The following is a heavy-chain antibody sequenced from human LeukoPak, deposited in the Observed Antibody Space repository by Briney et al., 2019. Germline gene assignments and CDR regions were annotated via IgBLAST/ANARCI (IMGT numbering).Heavy chain of an antibody. CDR3: AWDSYGTFPSY. J-gene: IGHJ4*02. V-gene: IGHV3-48*03. Sequence: GGSLRLSCAASGFTFSSYEMNWLRQAPGKGLEWVSYISSSGSTIYYADSVKGRFTISRDNAKNSLYLQMNSLRAEDTAVYYCAWDSYGTFPSYWGQGTLVTVSS. D-gene: IGHD5-18*01. CDR1: GFTFSSYE. CDR2: ISSSGSTI.